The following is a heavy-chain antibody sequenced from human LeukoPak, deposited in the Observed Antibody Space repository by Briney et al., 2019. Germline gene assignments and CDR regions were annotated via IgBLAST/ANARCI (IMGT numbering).Heavy chain of an antibody. CDR2: LSGRGRHA. CDR1: GFKFSNYA. J-gene: IGHJ4*02. Sequence: GGSLRLSCEASGFKFSNYAMSWVRQAPGKGLEWVSLLSGRGRHARYTDSVKGRFTLSTDNSKNALFLQMNSLRADDTAVYYCAKSILGTAGLLDNWGQGTLVTVSS. V-gene: IGHV3-23*01. D-gene: IGHD5-18*01. CDR3: AKSILGTAGLLDN.